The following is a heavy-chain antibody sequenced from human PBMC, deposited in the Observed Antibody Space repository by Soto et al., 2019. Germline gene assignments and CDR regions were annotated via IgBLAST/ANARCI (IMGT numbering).Heavy chain of an antibody. CDR1: GGSISSYY. J-gene: IGHJ4*02. CDR2: IYYSGST. V-gene: IGHV4-59*01. D-gene: IGHD3-10*01. Sequence: QVQRQESGPGLVKPSETLSLTCTVSGGSISSYYWSWIRQPPGKGLEWIGYIYYSGSTNYNPSLKSRVTISVDTSKNQFSLKLSSVTAADTAVYYCARGFFPPALDYWGQGTLVTVSS. CDR3: ARGFFPPALDY.